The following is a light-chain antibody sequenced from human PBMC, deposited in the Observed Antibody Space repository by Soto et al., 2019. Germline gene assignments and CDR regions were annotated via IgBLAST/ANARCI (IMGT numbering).Light chain of an antibody. J-gene: IGKJ5*01. V-gene: IGKV3-20*01. CDR2: DVS. Sequence: EIVLTQSPTTLSLSPGEKGTLSFRASQSVSNSLAWYQQKPGQPPRLLIYDVSSRATGIPDRFSGSGSGTDFTLTISRLEPEDFAVYYCQQYGSSLITFGQGTRLEI. CDR3: QQYGSSLIT. CDR1: QSVSNS.